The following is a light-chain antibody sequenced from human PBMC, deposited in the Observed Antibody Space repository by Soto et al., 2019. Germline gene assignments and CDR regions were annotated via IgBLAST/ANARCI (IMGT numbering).Light chain of an antibody. Sequence: EIVLTQSPATLSLSPGERATLSCRASQSLSSYLAWYQQKPGQAPRLLIYDASNRATGIPARFSGSGSGTHLTLTISSLEPEDFAVYYCQQGSSWPRTFGQGTKVEIK. J-gene: IGKJ1*01. CDR1: QSLSSY. CDR2: DAS. CDR3: QQGSSWPRT. V-gene: IGKV3-11*01.